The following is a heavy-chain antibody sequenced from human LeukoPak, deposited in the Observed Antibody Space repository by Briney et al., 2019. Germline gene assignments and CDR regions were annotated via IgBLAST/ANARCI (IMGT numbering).Heavy chain of an antibody. J-gene: IGHJ5*02. D-gene: IGHD5-12*01. V-gene: IGHV1-2*04. Sequence: ASVKVSCKASGYTFTGYYMHWVRQAPGQGLEWMGWINPNSGGTNYAQKFQGWVTMTRDTSISTAYMELSRLRSDDTAVYYCARSGSWGDIVAAGFDPWGQGTLVTVSS. CDR1: GYTFTGYY. CDR3: ARSGSWGDIVAAGFDP. CDR2: INPNSGGT.